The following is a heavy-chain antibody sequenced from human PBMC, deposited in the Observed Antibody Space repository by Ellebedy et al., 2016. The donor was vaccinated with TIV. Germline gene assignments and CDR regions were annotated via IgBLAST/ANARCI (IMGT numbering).Heavy chain of an antibody. J-gene: IGHJ5*02. CDR1: GGSISSGRSY. CDR2: ISSGGT. CDR3: ARGHNWFDL. Sequence: SETLSLTXTVSGGSISSGRSYWSWVRQPAGKGLEWIGRISSGGTSYHPSLRSRVTMSVDTSKNQFSLRLTSVMAADAAVYYCARGHNWFDLWGQGTLVIVSS. V-gene: IGHV4-61*02.